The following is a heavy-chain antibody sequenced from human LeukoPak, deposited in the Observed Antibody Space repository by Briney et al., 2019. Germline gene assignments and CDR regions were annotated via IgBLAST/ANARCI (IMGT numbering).Heavy chain of an antibody. Sequence: PGGSLRLSCAASGFTFSSYAMSWVRQAPGEGLEWVSAISGSGGSTYYADSVKGRFTISRDNSKNTLYLQMNSLRAEDTAVYYCAKDSTGTLTGYYAPGEDYWGQGTLVTVSS. J-gene: IGHJ4*02. D-gene: IGHD3-9*01. V-gene: IGHV3-23*01. CDR1: GFTFSSYA. CDR3: AKDSTGTLTGYYAPGEDY. CDR2: ISGSGGST.